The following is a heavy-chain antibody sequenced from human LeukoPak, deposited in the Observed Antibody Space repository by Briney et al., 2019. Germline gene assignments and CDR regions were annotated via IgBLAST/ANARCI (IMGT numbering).Heavy chain of an antibody. CDR3: AKLVLYGSGSYTDAAFDY. D-gene: IGHD3-10*01. J-gene: IGHJ4*02. CDR1: GFTFSSYA. Sequence: GGSLRLSCAASGFTFSSYAMSWVRQAPGKGLEWVSAISGSGGSTYYADSVKGRFTISRDNSKNTLYLQMNSLRAEDTAVYYCAKLVLYGSGSYTDAAFDYWGQGTLVTVSS. V-gene: IGHV3-23*01. CDR2: ISGSGGST.